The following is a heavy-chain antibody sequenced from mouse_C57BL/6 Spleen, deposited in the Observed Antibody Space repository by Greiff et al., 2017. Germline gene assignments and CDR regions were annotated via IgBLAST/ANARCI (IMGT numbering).Heavy chain of an antibody. D-gene: IGHD1-1*01. CDR1: GYTFTSYW. Sequence: VQLQQPGAELVRPGTSVKLSCKASGYTFTSYWMHWVKQRPGQGLEWIGVIDPSDSYTNYNQKFKGKATLTVDTSSSTAYMQLSSLTSEDSAVYYCARNWTAVGWYFDVGGTGTTVTVSS. CDR2: IDPSDSYT. J-gene: IGHJ1*03. V-gene: IGHV1-59*01. CDR3: ARNWTAVGWYFDV.